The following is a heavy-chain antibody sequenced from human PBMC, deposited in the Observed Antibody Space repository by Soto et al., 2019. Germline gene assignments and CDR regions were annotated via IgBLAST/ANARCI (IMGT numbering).Heavy chain of an antibody. CDR1: GFTFSSYS. CDR2: ISSSSSYI. Sequence: GGSLRLSCAASGFTFSSYSMNWVRQAPGKGLEWVSSISSSSSYIYYADSVKGRFTISRDNAKNSLYLQMNSLRAEDTAVYYCARAGRGIAAAGTDYWGQGTLVTSPQ. J-gene: IGHJ4*02. CDR3: ARAGRGIAAAGTDY. V-gene: IGHV3-21*01. D-gene: IGHD6-13*01.